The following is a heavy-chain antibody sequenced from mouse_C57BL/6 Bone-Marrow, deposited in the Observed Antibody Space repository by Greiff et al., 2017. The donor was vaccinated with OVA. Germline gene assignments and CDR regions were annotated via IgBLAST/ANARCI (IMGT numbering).Heavy chain of an antibody. J-gene: IGHJ4*01. V-gene: IGHV5-15*01. Sequence: EVQLKESGGGLVQPGGSLKLSCAASGFTFSDYGMAWVRQAPRKGPEWVAFISNLAYSIYYADTVTGRFTISRENAKNTLYLEMSSLRSEDTAMYYCARLGLLRRYYAMDYWGQGTSVTVSS. CDR2: ISNLAYSI. CDR1: GFTFSDYG. D-gene: IGHD1-1*01. CDR3: ARLGLLRRYYAMDY.